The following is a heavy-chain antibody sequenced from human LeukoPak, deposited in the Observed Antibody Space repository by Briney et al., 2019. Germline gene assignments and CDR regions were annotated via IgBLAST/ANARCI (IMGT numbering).Heavy chain of an antibody. CDR3: ARDREFSGSYPDAFDI. CDR2: IYYSGST. Sequence: PETLSLTCTVSGGSISSYYWSWIRQPPGKGLEWIGYIYYSGSTNYNPSLKSRVAMSVDTSKNQFSLKLRSVTAADTAVYYCARDREFSGSYPDAFDIWGQGRMVTVSS. CDR1: GGSISSYY. V-gene: IGHV4-59*01. D-gene: IGHD1-26*01. J-gene: IGHJ3*02.